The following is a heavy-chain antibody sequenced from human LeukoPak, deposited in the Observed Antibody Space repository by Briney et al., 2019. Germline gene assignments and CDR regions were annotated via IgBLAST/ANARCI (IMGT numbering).Heavy chain of an antibody. D-gene: IGHD5-24*01. Sequence: GGSLRLSCVASAFTVSSNYMSWVRQAPGKGLEWVSVIYSGGSTYYADSVKGRFTISRDNSKNTLYLQMNSLRAEDTAVYYCAREATNYFDYWGQGTLVTVSS. CDR2: IYSGGST. J-gene: IGHJ4*02. CDR3: AREATNYFDY. CDR1: AFTVSSNY. V-gene: IGHV3-53*01.